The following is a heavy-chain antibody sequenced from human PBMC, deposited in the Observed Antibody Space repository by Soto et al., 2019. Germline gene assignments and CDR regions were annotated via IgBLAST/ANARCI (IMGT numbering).Heavy chain of an antibody. CDR1: GGSISGSSYY. D-gene: IGHD5-18*01. V-gene: IGHV4-39*01. CDR2: IYYSGST. CDR3: ASYSYGYSYLFDY. J-gene: IGHJ4*02. Sequence: SETLSLTCTVSGGSISGSSYYWGWIRQPPGKGLEWIGTIYYSGSTYYNPSLKSRVTIPVDTSTNQFSLKLSSVTAADTAVYYCASYSYGYSYLFDYWGPGTLVTVSS.